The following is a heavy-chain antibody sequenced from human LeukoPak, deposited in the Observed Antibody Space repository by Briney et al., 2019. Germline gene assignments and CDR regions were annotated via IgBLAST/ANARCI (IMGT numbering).Heavy chain of an antibody. V-gene: IGHV3-11*04. CDR2: ISYSGDTI. J-gene: IGHJ2*01. CDR3: TRAPPQYCSGDTCYNFWYFDL. Sequence: GGSLRLSCAASEFTFSDYYMSWMRQAPGKGLEWVSYISYSGDTIYYADSVKGRFTVSRDNAKNSLYLQMNSLRAEDTAVYYCTRAPPQYCSGDTCYNFWYFDLWGRGTLVTVSS. CDR1: EFTFSDYY. D-gene: IGHD2-15*01.